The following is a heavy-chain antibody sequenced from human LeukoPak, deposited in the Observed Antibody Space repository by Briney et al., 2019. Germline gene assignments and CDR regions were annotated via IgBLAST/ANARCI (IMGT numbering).Heavy chain of an antibody. CDR3: ARGGILVYYYYGMDV. CDR2: ISGSGGST. J-gene: IGHJ6*04. CDR1: GFTFSSYA. V-gene: IGHV3-23*01. Sequence: GGSLRLSCATSGFTFSSYAMSWVHQAPGKGLEWVSAISGSGGSTYYADSVKGRFTISRDNSKNTLYLQMNSLRAEDTAVYYCARGGILVYYYYGMDVWGKGTTVTVSS. D-gene: IGHD1-14*01.